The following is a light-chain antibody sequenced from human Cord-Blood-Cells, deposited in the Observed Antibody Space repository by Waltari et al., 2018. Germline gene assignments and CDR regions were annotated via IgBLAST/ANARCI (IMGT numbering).Light chain of an antibody. V-gene: IGLV2-11*01. J-gene: IGLJ3*02. CDR2: DVS. CDR1: SSDVGGYNY. CDR3: CSYAGSYTYWV. Sequence: QSALTQPRSVSGSPGQSVTISCTGTSSDVGGYNYVSWYQQHPDKAPKLMIYDVSKRPSVVPDRFAGSKAGNTASLTISGLQAEDEADYYCCSYAGSYTYWVFGGGTKLTVL.